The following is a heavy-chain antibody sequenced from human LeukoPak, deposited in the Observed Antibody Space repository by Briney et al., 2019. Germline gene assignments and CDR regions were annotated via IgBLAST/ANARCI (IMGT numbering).Heavy chain of an antibody. CDR1: GGSISSYY. CDR2: IYYSGST. Sequence: NTSETLSLTCTVSGGSISSYYWSWIRQPPGKGLEWIGYIYYSGSTNYNPSLKSRVTISVDTSKNQFSLKLSSVTAADTAVYYCARDLIDYDILTGYYPRYFDYWGQGTLVTVSS. V-gene: IGHV4-59*01. CDR3: ARDLIDYDILTGYYPRYFDY. J-gene: IGHJ4*02. D-gene: IGHD3-9*01.